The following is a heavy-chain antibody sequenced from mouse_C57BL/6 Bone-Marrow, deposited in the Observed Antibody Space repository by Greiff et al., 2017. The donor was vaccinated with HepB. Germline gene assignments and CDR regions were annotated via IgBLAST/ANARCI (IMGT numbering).Heavy chain of an antibody. CDR1: GYTFTDYE. Sequence: QVQLQQSGAELVRPGASVTLSCKASGYTFTDYEMHWVKQTPVHGLEWIGAIDPETGGTAYNQKFKGKAILTADKSSSTAYMELRSLTSEDSAVYYCTRSGDGYYRYWFAYWGQGTRVTVSA. CDR3: TRSGDGYYRYWFAY. CDR2: IDPETGGT. D-gene: IGHD2-3*01. J-gene: IGHJ3*01. V-gene: IGHV1-15*01.